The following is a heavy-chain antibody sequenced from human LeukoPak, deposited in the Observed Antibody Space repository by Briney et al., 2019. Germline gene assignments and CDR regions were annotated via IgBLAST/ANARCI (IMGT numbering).Heavy chain of an antibody. D-gene: IGHD3-22*01. CDR3: TTADDSSGYYYAADPFDY. Sequence: MPGGSLRLSCAASGFTFSNAWMSWVRQAPGKGLEWVGRIKSKTDGGTTDYAAPVKGRFTISRDDSKNTLYLQMNSLKTEDTAVYYCTTADDSSGYYYAADPFDYWGQGTLVTVSS. CDR2: IKSKTDGGTT. V-gene: IGHV3-15*01. CDR1: GFTFSNAW. J-gene: IGHJ4*02.